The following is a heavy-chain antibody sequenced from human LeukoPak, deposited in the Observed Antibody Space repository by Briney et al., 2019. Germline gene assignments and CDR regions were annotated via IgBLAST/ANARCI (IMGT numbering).Heavy chain of an antibody. J-gene: IGHJ4*02. V-gene: IGHV1-46*01. CDR2: INPSGGST. CDR3: AREGDDILTGYGPWDY. CDR1: GYTFTSYY. Sequence: GASVKVSCKASGYTFTSYYMHWVRQAPGQGLEWVGIINPSGGSTSYAQKFQGRVTMTRDTSTSTVYMELSSLRSEDTAVYYCAREGDDILTGYGPWDYWGQGTLVTVS. D-gene: IGHD3-9*01.